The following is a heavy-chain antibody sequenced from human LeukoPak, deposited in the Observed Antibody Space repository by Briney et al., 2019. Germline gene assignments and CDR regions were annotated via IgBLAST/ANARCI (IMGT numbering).Heavy chain of an antibody. Sequence: PSETLSLTCTVSGGSISSYYWSWIRQPAGKGLEWIGRIYTSGSTNYNPSLKSRVTISVDTSKNQFSLKLSSVTAADTAVYYCAREYYDFWTGARYYMDVWGKGTTVTVSS. CDR3: AREYYDFWTGARYYMDV. V-gene: IGHV4-4*07. J-gene: IGHJ6*03. D-gene: IGHD3-3*01. CDR1: GGSISSYY. CDR2: IYTSGST.